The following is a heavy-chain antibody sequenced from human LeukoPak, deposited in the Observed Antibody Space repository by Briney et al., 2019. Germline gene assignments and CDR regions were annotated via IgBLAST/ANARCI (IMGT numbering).Heavy chain of an antibody. CDR3: ARSSIVATIGTLGIAVAGPLDY. V-gene: IGHV3-30*04. CDR1: GFTFSSYA. J-gene: IGHJ4*02. D-gene: IGHD6-19*01. CDR2: ISYDGSNK. Sequence: TGGSLRLSCAASGFTFSSYAMHWVRQAPGKGLEWVAVISYDGSNKYYADSVKGRFTISRDNSKNTLYLQMNSLRAEDTAVYYCARSSIVATIGTLGIAVAGPLDYWGQGTLVTVSS.